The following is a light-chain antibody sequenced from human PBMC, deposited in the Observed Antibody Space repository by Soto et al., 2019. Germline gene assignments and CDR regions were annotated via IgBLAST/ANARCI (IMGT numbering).Light chain of an antibody. CDR1: QDISNF. Sequence: DIQMTQSPSSLSASVGDRVTITCRASQDISNFLAWFQQKPGQPPKSLIFAASNLQSGVPSKFSGSRTGTDFTLTINSLQPEDFGTYYCQQYSNYPATFGQGTRLEIK. V-gene: IGKV1-16*02. J-gene: IGKJ5*01. CDR3: QQYSNYPAT. CDR2: AAS.